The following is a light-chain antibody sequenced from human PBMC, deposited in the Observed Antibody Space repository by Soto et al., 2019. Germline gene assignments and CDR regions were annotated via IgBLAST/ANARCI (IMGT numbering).Light chain of an antibody. V-gene: IGKV3-11*01. CDR3: QQRATWPWT. J-gene: IGKJ1*01. CDR2: DTS. Sequence: IVLTQSPATLSISPGEEATLSCRASQSIAIYLAWYQQKSGQSPRLLIYDTSNRAPGIPDRFSGSASGTDFTLTISSLEPEDFAVYYCQQRATWPWTFGQGTTVEIK. CDR1: QSIAIY.